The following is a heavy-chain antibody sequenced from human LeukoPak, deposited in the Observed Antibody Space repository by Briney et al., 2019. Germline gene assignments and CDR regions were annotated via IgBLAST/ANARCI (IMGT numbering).Heavy chain of an antibody. V-gene: IGHV4-59*01. CDR3: ARNYGSGSYFSYYGMDV. CDR1: GGSISSYY. Sequence: SETLPLTCTVSGGSISSYYWSWIRQPPGKGLEWIGYIYYSGSTNYNPSLKSRVTISVDTSKNQFSLKLSSVTAADTAVYYCARNYGSGSYFSYYGMDVWGKGTTVTVSS. D-gene: IGHD3-10*01. CDR2: IYYSGST. J-gene: IGHJ6*04.